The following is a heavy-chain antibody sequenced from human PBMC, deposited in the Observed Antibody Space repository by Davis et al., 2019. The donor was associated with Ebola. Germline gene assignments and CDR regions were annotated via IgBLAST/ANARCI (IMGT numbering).Heavy chain of an antibody. CDR1: GGSFSGYY. V-gene: IGHV4-34*01. J-gene: IGHJ6*02. CDR3: ARVGIVVVPAADFDYYYGMDV. CDR2: INHSGST. Sequence: ESLKISCAVYGGSFSGYYWSWIRQPPGKGLEWIGEINHSGSTNYNPSLKSRVTISVDTSKNQFPLKLSSVTAADTAVYYCARVGIVVVPAADFDYYYGMDVWGQGTTVTVSS. D-gene: IGHD2-2*01.